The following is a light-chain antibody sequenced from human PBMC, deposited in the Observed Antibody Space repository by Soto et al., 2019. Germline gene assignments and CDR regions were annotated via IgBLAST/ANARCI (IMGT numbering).Light chain of an antibody. V-gene: IGKV1-5*01. Sequence: DMQIIQSPTTLAASVVGRIKMTCRARQSMSKWLAWYQQKPGTAPKLLIYDASSLESGLPSRFSGSAYGTEFTLTISSLQPDDFATYYCQHYNSYSWTFGQGTKVDIK. CDR3: QHYNSYSWT. CDR2: DAS. J-gene: IGKJ1*01. CDR1: QSMSKW.